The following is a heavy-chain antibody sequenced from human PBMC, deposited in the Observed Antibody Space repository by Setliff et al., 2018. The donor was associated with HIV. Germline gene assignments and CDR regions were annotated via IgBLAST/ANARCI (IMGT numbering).Heavy chain of an antibody. CDR1: GYTITSHA. CDR3: ARDRYGESPDY. Sequence: ASVKVSCKASGYTITSHATNWVRQAPGQGLEWMGWINTKNGDPTYARDFTGRFVFSLDTSVSTTYLQIISLQAEDTAVYYCARDRYGESPDYWGQGTQVTVSS. D-gene: IGHD4-17*01. V-gene: IGHV7-4-1*02. J-gene: IGHJ4*02. CDR2: INTKNGDP.